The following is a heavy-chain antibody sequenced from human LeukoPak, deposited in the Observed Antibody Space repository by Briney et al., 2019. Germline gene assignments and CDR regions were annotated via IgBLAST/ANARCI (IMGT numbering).Heavy chain of an antibody. CDR1: GYTFTSYG. CDR2: ISAYNGNT. CDR3: ARGGPIVVVPAAI. V-gene: IGHV1-18*01. J-gene: IGHJ4*02. D-gene: IGHD2-2*01. Sequence: GASVKLSCTASGYTFTSYGISWVRHAPGQGLEWMGWISAYNGNTNYAQKLQGRVTMTTDTSTRTGYMELRSLRSDDTAVYYCARGGPIVVVPAAIWGQGTLVTVSS.